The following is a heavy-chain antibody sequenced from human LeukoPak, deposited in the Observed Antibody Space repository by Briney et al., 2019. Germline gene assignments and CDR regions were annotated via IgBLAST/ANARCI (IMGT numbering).Heavy chain of an antibody. CDR1: GGSISSGSYY. V-gene: IGHV4-61*02. CDR2: IYTSGST. J-gene: IGHJ4*02. CDR3: ARDSGITGTPDY. Sequence: SETLSLTCTVSGGSISSGSYYWSWIRQPAGKGLEWIGRIYTSGSTNYNPSLKSRVTISVDTSKNQFSLKLSPVTAADTAVYYCARDSGITGTPDYWGQGTLVTVSS. D-gene: IGHD1-20*01.